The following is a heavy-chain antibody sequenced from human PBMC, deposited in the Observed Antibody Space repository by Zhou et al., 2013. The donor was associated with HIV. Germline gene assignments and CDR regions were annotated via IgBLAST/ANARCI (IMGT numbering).Heavy chain of an antibody. CDR2: IIPILGIA. J-gene: IGHJ3*02. D-gene: IGHD3-22*01. V-gene: IGHV1-69*04. CDR3: ARDRDYDSAFDI. CDR1: GGTFSSYA. Sequence: QVQLVQSGAEVKKPGSSVKVSCKASGGTFSSYAISWVRQAPGQGLEWMGRIIPILGIANYAQKFQGRVTITADKSTSTAYMELSSLRSEDTAVYYCARDRDYDSAFDIVGPRDNGHRSLQ.